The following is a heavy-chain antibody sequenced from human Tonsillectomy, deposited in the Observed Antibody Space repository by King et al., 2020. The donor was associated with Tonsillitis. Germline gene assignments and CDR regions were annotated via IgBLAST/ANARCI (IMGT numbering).Heavy chain of an antibody. J-gene: IGHJ4*02. D-gene: IGHD5-18*01. CDR1: GGSISSYY. V-gene: IGHV4-59*01. Sequence: QLQESGPGLVKASETLSLTCTVSGGSISSYYWSWIRQPPGKGLEWIGYIYYSGSTNYNPSLKSRVTISVDTSKNQFSLKLSSVTAADTAVYYCARDRYSYGIFDYWGQGTLVTVSS. CDR2: IYYSGST. CDR3: ARDRYSYGIFDY.